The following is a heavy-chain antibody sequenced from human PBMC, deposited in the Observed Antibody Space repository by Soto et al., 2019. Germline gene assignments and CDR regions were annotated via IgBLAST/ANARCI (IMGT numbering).Heavy chain of an antibody. CDR1: GYSCTNYW. Sequence: GESLKISCKGSGYSCTNYWIGWVRQMPGKGLEWMGIIYPGDSAPRYSPSFQGQVTISAEKSISTAYLQMNSLRAEDTAVYYCAKGYRTYYFDYWGQGTLGTVSS. CDR3: AKGYRTYYFDY. CDR2: IYPGDSAP. J-gene: IGHJ4*02. V-gene: IGHV5-51*01. D-gene: IGHD3-16*02.